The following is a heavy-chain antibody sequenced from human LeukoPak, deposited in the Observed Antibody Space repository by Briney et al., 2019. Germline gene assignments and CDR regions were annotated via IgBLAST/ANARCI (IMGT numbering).Heavy chain of an antibody. D-gene: IGHD6-6*01. CDR3: ARDLGPVVYSSSSGGY. CDR2: IYSGGST. V-gene: IGHV3-53*01. J-gene: IGHJ4*02. Sequence: GGSLRLSCAASGFIVSSNYMSWVRQAPGKGLEWVSVIYSGGSTYYADSVKGRFTISRDNSKNTLYLQMNSLRAGDTAVYYCARDLGPVVYSSSSGGYWGQGTLVTVSS. CDR1: GFIVSSNY.